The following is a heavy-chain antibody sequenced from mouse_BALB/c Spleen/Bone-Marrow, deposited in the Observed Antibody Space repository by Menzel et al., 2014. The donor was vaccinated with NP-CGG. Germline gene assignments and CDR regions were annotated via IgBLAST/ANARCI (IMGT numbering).Heavy chain of an antibody. Sequence: EVKLVESGGGLVQPGGSLKLSCAASGFTFSSYGMSWVRQTPDKRLELVATINSNGGSTYYPDSVKGRFTISRDNAKNTLYLQMSSLKPEDTAMYYCARENYRSHYYFDYWGQGTTLTVSS. J-gene: IGHJ2*01. D-gene: IGHD2-14*01. CDR3: ARENYRSHYYFDY. CDR2: INSNGGST. V-gene: IGHV5-6-3*01. CDR1: GFTFSSYG.